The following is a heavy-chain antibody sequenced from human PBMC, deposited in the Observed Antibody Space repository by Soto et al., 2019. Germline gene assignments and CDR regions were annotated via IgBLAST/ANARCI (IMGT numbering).Heavy chain of an antibody. D-gene: IGHD6-19*01. Sequence: EVQLVESGGGLVQPGGSLRLSCAGSGFIGSTYHMSWVRQTPGKGLEWVSGIYSGGGIYYSDSVRGRFTISIDDSKNTLYLPMNSLRVEDTAVYYCARDRAFSGGSGRSGGWFDPWGQGTLVTVSS. CDR2: IYSGGGI. V-gene: IGHV3-53*01. CDR3: ARDRAFSGGSGRSGGWFDP. CDR1: GFIGSTYH. J-gene: IGHJ5*02.